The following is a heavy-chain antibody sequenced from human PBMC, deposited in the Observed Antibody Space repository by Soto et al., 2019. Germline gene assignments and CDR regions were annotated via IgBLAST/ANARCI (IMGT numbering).Heavy chain of an antibody. Sequence: SETLSLTCTVSGGSIGSYHWSWVRQPPGKGLEWIASVYYTATTNYNPSLGSRVTISIDAPENQISLKLTSVTAADTAFYYCARDTLLTGMFDFWGQGTLVTVPQ. CDR3: ARDTLLTGMFDF. V-gene: IGHV4-59*01. D-gene: IGHD3-16*01. CDR1: GGSIGSYH. CDR2: VYYTATT. J-gene: IGHJ4*02.